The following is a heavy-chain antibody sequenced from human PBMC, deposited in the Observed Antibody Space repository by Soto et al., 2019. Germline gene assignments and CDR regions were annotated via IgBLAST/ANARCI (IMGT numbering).Heavy chain of an antibody. Sequence: PGESLKISCKASGYICSIYWIGWVRQMRGKGLEWMGRIDPSDSYTNYSPSFQGHVTISADKSISTAYLQWSSLKASDTAMYYCARHKRYFDWLPQRVYYYGMDVWGQGTTVTVSS. CDR3: ARHKRYFDWLPQRVYYYGMDV. J-gene: IGHJ6*02. V-gene: IGHV5-10-1*01. CDR2: IDPSDSYT. CDR1: GYICSIYW. D-gene: IGHD3-9*01.